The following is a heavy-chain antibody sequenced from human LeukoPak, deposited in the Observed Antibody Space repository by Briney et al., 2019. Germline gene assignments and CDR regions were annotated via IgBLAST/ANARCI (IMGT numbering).Heavy chain of an antibody. D-gene: IGHD3-10*01. V-gene: IGHV4-34*01. J-gene: IGHJ4*02. Sequence: SETLSLTCAVYGGSFSGYYWSWIRQPPGKGLEWIGEINHSGSTNYNPSLKSRVTISVDTSKNQFSLKLSSVTAADTAVYYCARGVLAADYYGSGSYGGYWGQGTLVTVSS. CDR2: INHSGST. CDR1: GGSFSGYY. CDR3: ARGVLAADYYGSGSYGGY.